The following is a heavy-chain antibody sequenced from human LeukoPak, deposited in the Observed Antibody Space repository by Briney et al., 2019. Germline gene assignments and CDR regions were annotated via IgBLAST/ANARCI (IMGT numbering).Heavy chain of an antibody. J-gene: IGHJ6*03. CDR3: ARGPGIAWEGYHYYYYYMDV. Sequence: SETLSLTCTVSGGSISSYYWSWIRQPAGKGLEWIGRIYTSGSTNYNPSLKSRVTMSVDTSKNQFSLKLSSVTAADTAVYYCARGPGIAWEGYHYYYYYMDVWGKGTTVTVSS. V-gene: IGHV4-4*07. D-gene: IGHD6-13*01. CDR2: IYTSGST. CDR1: GGSISSYY.